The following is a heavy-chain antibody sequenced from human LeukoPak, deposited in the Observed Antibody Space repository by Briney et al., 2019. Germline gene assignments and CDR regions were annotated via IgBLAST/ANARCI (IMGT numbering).Heavy chain of an antibody. Sequence: GGSLRLSCAASGFTFSSYGMHWVRQAPGKGLEWVAVIWYDGSNKYYADSVKGRFTISRDNSKNTLYLQMNSLRAGDTAVYYCARTGGWSYYFDYWGQGTLVTVSS. CDR1: GFTFSSYG. D-gene: IGHD6-19*01. J-gene: IGHJ4*02. CDR3: ARTGGWSYYFDY. V-gene: IGHV3-33*01. CDR2: IWYDGSNK.